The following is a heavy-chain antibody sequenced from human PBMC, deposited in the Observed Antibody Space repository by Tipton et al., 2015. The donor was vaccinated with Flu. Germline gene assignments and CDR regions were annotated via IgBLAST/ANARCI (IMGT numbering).Heavy chain of an antibody. CDR2: INHSGST. CDR3: ARGSRIYYYYYMDV. CDR1: GGSFSGYY. D-gene: IGHD6-13*01. Sequence: TLSLTCTVSGGSFSGYYWSWIRQPPGKGLEWIGEINHSGSTNYNPSLKSRVTISVDTSKNQFSLKLSSVTAADTAVYYCARGSRIYYYYYMDVWGKGTTVTVSS. V-gene: IGHV4-34*01. J-gene: IGHJ6*03.